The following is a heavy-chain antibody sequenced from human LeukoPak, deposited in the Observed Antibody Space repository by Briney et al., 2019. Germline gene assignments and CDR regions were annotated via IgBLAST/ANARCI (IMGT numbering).Heavy chain of an antibody. D-gene: IGHD3-3*01. V-gene: IGHV3-23*01. CDR1: GITFSNYA. J-gene: IGHJ6*03. CDR3: ARDFGVVPTYYMDV. CDR2: ISDSGDGT. Sequence: PGGSLRLSCAASGITFSNYAMSWVRQAPGKGLEWVSGISDSGDGTYYADSVKGRFTISRDNSKNTLYLQMNSLRAEDTAVYYCARDFGVVPTYYMDVWGKGTTVTVSS.